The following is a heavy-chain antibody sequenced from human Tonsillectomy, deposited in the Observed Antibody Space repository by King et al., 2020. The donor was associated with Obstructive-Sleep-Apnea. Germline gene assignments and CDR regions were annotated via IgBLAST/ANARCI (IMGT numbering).Heavy chain of an antibody. CDR3: AREDRDYGDYGFDY. V-gene: IGHV3-7*01. J-gene: IGHJ4*02. CDR2: IKQDGSEE. CDR1: GFTFSSYW. D-gene: IGHD4-17*01. Sequence: VQLVESGGGVVQPGESLRLSCAASGFTFSSYWMAWVRQAPGKGLEWVANIKQDGSEEYYVDSVKGRFTIYRDNAKKSLKLQMNSLRAEDTGVYYCAREDRDYGDYGFDYWGQGTLVTVSS.